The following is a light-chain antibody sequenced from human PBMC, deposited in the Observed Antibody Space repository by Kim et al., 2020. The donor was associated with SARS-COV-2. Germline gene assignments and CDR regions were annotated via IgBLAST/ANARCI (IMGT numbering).Light chain of an antibody. V-gene: IGLV3-1*01. J-gene: IGLJ2*01. CDR1: KLGDKY. Sequence: SYELTQPPSVSVSPGQTASITCSGDKLGDKYACWYQQKPGQPPVLVIYQDTKRPSGIPERFSGSNSRNTATLTISGPQAMDEADYYCQAWDSSTVVFGGG. CDR2: QDT. CDR3: QAWDSSTVV.